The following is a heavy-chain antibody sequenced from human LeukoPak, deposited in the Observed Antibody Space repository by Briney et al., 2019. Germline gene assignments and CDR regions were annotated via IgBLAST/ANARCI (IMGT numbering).Heavy chain of an antibody. D-gene: IGHD3-22*01. J-gene: IGHJ4*02. CDR1: GFSFNDYA. CDR2: ISWNSGSI. Sequence: PGGSLRLSCAASGFSFNDYAMHWVRQAPGKGLEWVSGISWNSGSIGYADSVKGRFTISRDNAKNSLYLQMNSLRAEDMALYYCAKDNYYNSGGYIDYWGQGTLSPSPQ. CDR3: AKDNYYNSGGYIDY. V-gene: IGHV3-9*03.